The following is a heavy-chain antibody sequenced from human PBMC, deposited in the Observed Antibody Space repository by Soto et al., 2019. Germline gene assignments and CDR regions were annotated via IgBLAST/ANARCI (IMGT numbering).Heavy chain of an antibody. CDR3: ARVPPGCSSTSCYTYYYYGMDV. V-gene: IGHV3-53*01. D-gene: IGHD2-2*02. CDR2: IYSGGST. Sequence: GGSLRLSCAASGFTVSSNYMSWVRQAPGKGLEWVSVIYSGGSTYYADSVKGRFTISRDNSKNTLYLQMNSLRAEDTAVYYCARVPPGCSSTSCYTYYYYGMDVWGQGTTVTVSS. J-gene: IGHJ6*02. CDR1: GFTVSSNY.